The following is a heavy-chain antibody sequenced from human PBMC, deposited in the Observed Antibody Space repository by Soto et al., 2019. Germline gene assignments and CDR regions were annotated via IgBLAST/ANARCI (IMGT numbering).Heavy chain of an antibody. CDR2: IYYSGSS. CDR3: ARVFSGVMDHPFDY. J-gene: IGHJ4*02. Sequence: SETLSLTCTVSGGSISGYYWSWIRQPPGKGLEWIGYIYYSGSSNYNPSLKSRVTISLDNAKNSLYQQMNSLRAEDTAVYYCARVFSGVMDHPFDYWGQGTLVTVSS. D-gene: IGHD3-16*01. CDR1: GGSISGYY. V-gene: IGHV4-59*12.